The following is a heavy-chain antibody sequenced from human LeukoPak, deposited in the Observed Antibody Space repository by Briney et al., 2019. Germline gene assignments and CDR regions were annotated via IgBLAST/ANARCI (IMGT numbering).Heavy chain of an antibody. Sequence: SQTLSLTCAISGDSVSSNSAAWNWIRQSPSRGLEWLGRTYYRSKWYNDYAVSVKSRITINPDTSKNQFSLQLNSVTPEDTAVYYCARDEGYCSGGSCYSYYYYYMDVWGKGTTVTVSS. J-gene: IGHJ6*03. CDR3: ARDEGYCSGGSCYSYYYYYMDV. CDR1: GDSVSSNSAA. V-gene: IGHV6-1*01. D-gene: IGHD2-15*01. CDR2: TYYRSKWYN.